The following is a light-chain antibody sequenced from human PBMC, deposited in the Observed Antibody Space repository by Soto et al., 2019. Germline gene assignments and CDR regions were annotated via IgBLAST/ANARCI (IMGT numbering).Light chain of an antibody. Sequence: DIVMTQSPLSLPVTPGEPASISCRSSQSLLYNNEYNYLDRYLQKPGQSPQLLIYLGSNRASGVPDRFSGSGSGTDFTLKISRVEAEDVGVYYCMQALQTPLTFGGGTKVEIK. J-gene: IGKJ4*01. CDR3: MQALQTPLT. CDR1: QSLLYNNEYNY. V-gene: IGKV2-28*01. CDR2: LGS.